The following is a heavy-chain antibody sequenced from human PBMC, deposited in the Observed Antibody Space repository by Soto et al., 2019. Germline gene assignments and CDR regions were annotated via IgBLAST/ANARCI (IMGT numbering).Heavy chain of an antibody. CDR3: ARGMGYCSGGSCPTHNWFDP. D-gene: IGHD2-15*01. CDR2: IYHSGST. J-gene: IGHJ5*02. CDR1: GGSISSGGYS. Sequence: SETLSLTCAVSGGSISSGGYSWSWIRQPPGKGLEWIGYIYHSGSTYYNPSLKSRVTISVDRSKNQFSLKLSSVTAADTAVYYCARGMGYCSGGSCPTHNWFDPWGQGTLVTVSS. V-gene: IGHV4-30-2*01.